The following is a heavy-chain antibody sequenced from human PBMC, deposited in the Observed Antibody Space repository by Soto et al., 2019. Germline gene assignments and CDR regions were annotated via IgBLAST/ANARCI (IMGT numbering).Heavy chain of an antibody. CDR1: GFTVSSNY. CDR2: IYSGGST. J-gene: IGHJ4*02. D-gene: IGHD6-19*01. CDR3: ASDRPYSSGWYSDY. Sequence: EVQLVESGGGLIQPGGSLRLSCAASGFTVSSNYMSWVRQAPGKGLEWVSVIYSGGSTYYADSVKGRFTISRDNSKNTLYLQMNSLRAEDTAVYYCASDRPYSSGWYSDYWGQGTLVTVSS. V-gene: IGHV3-53*01.